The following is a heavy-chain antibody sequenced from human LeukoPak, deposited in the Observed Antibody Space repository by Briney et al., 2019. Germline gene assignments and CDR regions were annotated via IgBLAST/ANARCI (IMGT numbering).Heavy chain of an antibody. Sequence: PSETLSLTCTVSGDSISTSSYYWGWIRQPPGKGLEWIGSIYYTGSTYYNPSLKSRVTMSVDRSKNQFSLNLGSVTAADTALYYCARSYGSGWQTSNWYFDLWGRGTLVSVSS. J-gene: IGHJ2*01. CDR1: GDSISTSSYY. V-gene: IGHV4-39*01. D-gene: IGHD6-19*01. CDR3: ARSYGSGWQTSNWYFDL. CDR2: IYYTGST.